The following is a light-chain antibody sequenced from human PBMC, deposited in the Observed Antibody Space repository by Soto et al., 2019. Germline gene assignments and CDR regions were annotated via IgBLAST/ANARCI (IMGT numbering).Light chain of an antibody. V-gene: IGKV1-39*01. CDR3: QQSYSSPPFT. Sequence: DIQMTQSPSSLSASVGDRVTITCRASQYISTYLNWYQQIPGKAPKLLIYAASSLQRGVPSRFSGSGSGTEFTLPISGLQPEDFGNYYCQQSYSSPPFTFGPGTKVDIK. CDR2: AAS. J-gene: IGKJ3*01. CDR1: QYISTY.